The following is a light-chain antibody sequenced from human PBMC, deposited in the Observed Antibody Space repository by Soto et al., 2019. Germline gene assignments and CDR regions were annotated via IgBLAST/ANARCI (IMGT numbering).Light chain of an antibody. J-gene: IGKJ5*01. V-gene: IGKV3-11*01. Sequence: EIVLTHSPATLSLSPVERATLPCSSSQSVGTYLAWYQQRPGHARRLLIYDISNRATGIPARFSASGSGTDFTLTISSLEPEDFAVYYCQQRSNWQVTFGQGTRLEI. CDR1: QSVGTY. CDR2: DIS. CDR3: QQRSNWQVT.